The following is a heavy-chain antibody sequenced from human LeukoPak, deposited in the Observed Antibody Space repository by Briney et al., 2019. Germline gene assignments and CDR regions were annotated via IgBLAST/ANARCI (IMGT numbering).Heavy chain of an antibody. J-gene: IGHJ4*02. V-gene: IGHV3-23*01. D-gene: IGHD2-15*01. CDR2: ISGSGGST. CDR1: GFTFSNAW. Sequence: PGGSLRLSCAASGFTFSNAWMSWVRQAPGKGLEWVSAISGSGGSTYYADSVKGRFTISRDNSKNTLYLQMNSLRAEDTAVYSCAKGGGGSCYSAIDCWGQGTLVTVSS. CDR3: AKGGGGSCYSAIDC.